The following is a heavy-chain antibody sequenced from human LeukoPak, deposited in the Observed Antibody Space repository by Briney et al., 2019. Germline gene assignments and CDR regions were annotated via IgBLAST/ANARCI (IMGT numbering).Heavy chain of an antibody. CDR1: GFTFSSYG. Sequence: PGGSLRLSCAASGFTFSSYGMSWVRQPPGEGLEWIGSIYYSGTTYYNPSLKSRVTISVDTSKNQFSLILSSVTAADTAVYYCARLGSAAGGSRYFDYWGQGTLVTVSS. V-gene: IGHV4-39*01. CDR2: IYYSGTT. CDR3: ARLGSAAGGSRYFDY. J-gene: IGHJ4*02. D-gene: IGHD6-13*01.